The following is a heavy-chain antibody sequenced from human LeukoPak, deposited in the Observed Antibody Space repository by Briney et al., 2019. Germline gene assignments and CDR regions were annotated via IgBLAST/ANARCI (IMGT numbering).Heavy chain of an antibody. V-gene: IGHV3-21*01. D-gene: IGHD4-23*01. Sequence: PGGSLRLSCAASGFSFSSYTMNWVRQAPGKGLEWVSIISSSSSYIYYADSVKGRFTISRDNSKNTLYLQMNSLRAEDTALYYCATSGGTSYWYFDLWGRGTLVTVSS. CDR1: GFSFSSYT. CDR3: ATSGGTSYWYFDL. J-gene: IGHJ2*01. CDR2: ISSSSSYI.